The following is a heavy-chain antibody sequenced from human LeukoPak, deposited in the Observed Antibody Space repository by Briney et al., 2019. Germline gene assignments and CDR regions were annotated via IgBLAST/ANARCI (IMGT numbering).Heavy chain of an antibody. CDR1: GYSFATYW. J-gene: IGHJ4*02. CDR2: IYPDESNI. CDR3: ARPPSRGYSSSFEY. D-gene: IGHD2-2*03. Sequence: GESLKISCKGSGYSFATYWIAWVRQMPGKGLEWMGIIYPDESNIRYSPSFQGQVTISADKSISTAYLQWSSLKASDTAIYYCARPPSRGYSSSFEYWGQGTTVTVSS. V-gene: IGHV5-51*01.